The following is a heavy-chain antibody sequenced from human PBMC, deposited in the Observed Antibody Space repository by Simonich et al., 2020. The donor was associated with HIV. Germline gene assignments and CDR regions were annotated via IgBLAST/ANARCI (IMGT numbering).Heavy chain of an antibody. J-gene: IGHJ4*02. CDR3: AKDKGAYYGSGSPVY. CDR1: GFTFDDYA. CDR2: IRGNSGSI. Sequence: DVQLVESGGGLVQPGRSLRLSCAASGFTFDDYALHWVRQAPGKGLEGVSGIRGNSGSIGYADSVKGRFTISRDNAKNSLNLQMNSLRAEDTALYYCAKDKGAYYGSGSPVYWGQGTLVTVSS. D-gene: IGHD3-10*01. V-gene: IGHV3-9*01.